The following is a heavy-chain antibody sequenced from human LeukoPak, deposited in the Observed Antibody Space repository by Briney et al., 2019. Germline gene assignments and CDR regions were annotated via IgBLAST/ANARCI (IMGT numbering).Heavy chain of an antibody. CDR2: IYPGDSET. Sequence: GESLKISCKGSGYSFTSYWIGWVRQQPGKGLEWMGIIYPGDSETRYSPSFQGQVTISADKSISTAYLQWSSLKASDIAMYYCAREAYGSGSPLDYWGQGTLVTVSS. CDR3: AREAYGSGSPLDY. D-gene: IGHD3-10*01. V-gene: IGHV5-51*01. CDR1: GYSFTSYW. J-gene: IGHJ4*02.